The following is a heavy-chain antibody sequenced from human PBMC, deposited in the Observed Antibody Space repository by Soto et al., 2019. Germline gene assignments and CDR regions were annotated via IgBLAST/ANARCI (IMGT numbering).Heavy chain of an antibody. J-gene: IGHJ6*02. CDR3: ARDPTPRYYYGSGSYYYYYYGMDV. CDR2: IYYSGST. V-gene: IGHV4-61*01. D-gene: IGHD3-10*01. CDR1: GGSVSSGSYY. Sequence: SETLSLTCTVSGGSVSSGSYYWSWIRQPPGKGLEWIGYIYYSGSTNHNPSLKSRVTISVDTSKNQFSLKLSSVTAADTAVYYCARDPTPRYYYGSGSYYYYYYGMDVWGQGTTVTVSS.